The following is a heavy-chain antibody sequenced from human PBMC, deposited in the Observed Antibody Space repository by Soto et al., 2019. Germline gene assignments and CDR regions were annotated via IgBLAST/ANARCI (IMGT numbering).Heavy chain of an antibody. CDR1: GLTFSCHD. V-gene: IGHV3-30*18. D-gene: IGHD5-18*01. CDR2: ISYDGSNK. CDR3: AKEIGYSYGALYYYYGMDV. Sequence: PGGYQRLSCTPSGLTFSCHDIHSAPSDSGKRPPWVAVISYDGSNKYYADSVKGRFTMSRDNSKNTLYLQMNSLRAEDTAVYYCAKEIGYSYGALYYYYGMDVWGQGNTVTVSS. J-gene: IGHJ6*02.